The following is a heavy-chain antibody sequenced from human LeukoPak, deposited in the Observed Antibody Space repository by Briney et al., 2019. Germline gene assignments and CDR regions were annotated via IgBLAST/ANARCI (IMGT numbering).Heavy chain of an antibody. V-gene: IGHV3-11*01. Sequence: GGSLRLSCAASGFTFSDYYMSWIRQAPGKRLGWVSYISSSGSTIYYADSVKGRFTISRDNAKNSLYLQMNSLRAEDTAVYYCATQGTALYGMDVWGQGTTVTVSS. J-gene: IGHJ6*02. D-gene: IGHD5-18*01. CDR1: GFTFSDYY. CDR2: ISSSGSTI. CDR3: ATQGTALYGMDV.